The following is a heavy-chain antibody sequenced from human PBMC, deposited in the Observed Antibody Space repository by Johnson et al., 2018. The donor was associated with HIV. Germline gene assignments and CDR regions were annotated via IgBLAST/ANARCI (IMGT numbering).Heavy chain of an antibody. J-gene: IGHJ3*02. CDR3: AKDYGWLVNSPDAFDI. D-gene: IGHD6-19*01. V-gene: IGHV3-9*01. CDR1: GFTFDDYA. CDR2: ISWNSGNI. Sequence: VQLVESGGGLVQPGRSLRLSCAASGFTFDDYAIHWVRQAPGKGLEWVSGISWNSGNIGYADSVKGRFTISRDNAKNSLYLQMNSLRAEDTAVYYCAKDYGWLVNSPDAFDIWGQGTMVTVSS.